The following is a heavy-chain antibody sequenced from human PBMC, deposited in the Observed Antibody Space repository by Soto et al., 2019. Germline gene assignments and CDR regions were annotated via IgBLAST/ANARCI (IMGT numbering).Heavy chain of an antibody. D-gene: IGHD2-15*01. CDR1: GGSISSSSYY. CDR2: IYYSGST. CDR3: ARDLRSGYCSGGSCSDY. J-gene: IGHJ4*02. Sequence: SETLSLTCTVSGGSISSSSYYWGWIRQPPGKGLEWIGIIYYSGSTYYNPSLKSRVTISVDTSKNQFSLKLNSVTAADTAVYYCARDLRSGYCSGGSCSDYWGQGTLVTVSS. V-gene: IGHV4-39*07.